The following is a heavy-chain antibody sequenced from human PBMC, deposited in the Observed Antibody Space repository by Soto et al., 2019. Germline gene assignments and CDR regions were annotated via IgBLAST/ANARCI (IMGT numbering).Heavy chain of an antibody. CDR1: GGTFSSYT. V-gene: IGHV1-69*02. D-gene: IGHD3-10*01. J-gene: IGHJ6*03. CDR2: IIPILGIA. Sequence: SVKVSCKASGGTFSSYTISWVRQAPGPGLEWMGRIIPILGIANYAQKFQGRVTITADKSTSTAYMELSSLRSEDTAVYYCARSMGPSEYYYYYMDVWGKGTTVTVSS. CDR3: ARSMGPSEYYYYYMDV.